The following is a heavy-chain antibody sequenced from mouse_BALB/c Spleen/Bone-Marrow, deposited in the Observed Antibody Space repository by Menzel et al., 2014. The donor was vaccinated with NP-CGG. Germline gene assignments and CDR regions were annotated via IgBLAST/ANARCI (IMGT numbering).Heavy chain of an antibody. CDR2: IHYSGST. Sequence: VQLKHSGPDLVKPSQSLSLTCTVTGYSITSGYSWHWIRQFPGSKLEWMGYIHYSGSTNYNPSLKSRISITRDTSKNQSFLQLNSVTTEDTATYYCARSRRQLGLPFDYWGQGTTLTVSS. CDR3: ARSRRQLGLPFDY. D-gene: IGHD3-2*01. V-gene: IGHV3-1*02. J-gene: IGHJ2*01. CDR1: GYSITSGYS.